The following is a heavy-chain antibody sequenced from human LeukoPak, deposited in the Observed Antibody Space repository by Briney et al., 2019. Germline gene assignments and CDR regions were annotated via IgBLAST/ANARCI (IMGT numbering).Heavy chain of an antibody. D-gene: IGHD1-1*01. V-gene: IGHV4-4*07. CDR3: ARYNDY. Sequence: SETLSLTCTVSGASISSYYWSWIRQPAGEGLEWIGRISTSGSSNYNPSFKSRVTMSIDTAKNQFSLRLRSVTAADTAVYYCARYNDYWGQGTLVTVSS. CDR2: ISTSGSS. J-gene: IGHJ4*02. CDR1: GASISSYY.